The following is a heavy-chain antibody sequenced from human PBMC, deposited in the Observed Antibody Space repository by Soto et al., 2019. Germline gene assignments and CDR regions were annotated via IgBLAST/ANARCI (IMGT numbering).Heavy chain of an antibody. V-gene: IGHV3-23*01. Sequence: HSKAASGLTFRIYAMSVCRQAPEKRLEWVSAISGSGGSTYYADSVKGRFTISRDNSKNTLYLQMNSLRAEDTTVYYRSKDNYGFLFYLWGQ. J-gene: IGHJ3*01. CDR3: SKDNYGFLFYL. CDR1: GLTFRIYA. CDR2: ISGSGGST. D-gene: IGHD4-17*01.